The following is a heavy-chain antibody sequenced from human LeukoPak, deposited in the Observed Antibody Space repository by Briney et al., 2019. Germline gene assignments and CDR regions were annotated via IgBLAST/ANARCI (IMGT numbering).Heavy chain of an antibody. Sequence: SETLSLTCAVYGGSFSSYYWSWIRQPAGKGLEWIGRIYTSGSTNYNPSLKSRVTMSVDTSKNQFSLKLSSVTAADTAVYYCARDPYSSSWYRNDAFDIWGQGTMVTVSS. V-gene: IGHV4-4*07. J-gene: IGHJ3*02. CDR3: ARDPYSSSWYRNDAFDI. CDR2: IYTSGST. D-gene: IGHD6-13*01. CDR1: GGSFSSYY.